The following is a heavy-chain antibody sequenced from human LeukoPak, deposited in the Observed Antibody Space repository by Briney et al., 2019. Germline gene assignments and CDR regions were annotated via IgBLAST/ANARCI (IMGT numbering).Heavy chain of an antibody. D-gene: IGHD1-14*01. V-gene: IGHV1-24*01. CDR3: ARRSRRSDAFDI. CDR2: FDPEDGET. Sequence: ASVKVSCKVSGYTLTELSMHWVRQAPGKGLEWMGGFDPEDGETIYAQKFQGRVTMTRDTSISTAYMELSRLRSDDTAVYYCARRSRRSDAFDIWGQGTMVTVSS. J-gene: IGHJ3*02. CDR1: GYTLTELS.